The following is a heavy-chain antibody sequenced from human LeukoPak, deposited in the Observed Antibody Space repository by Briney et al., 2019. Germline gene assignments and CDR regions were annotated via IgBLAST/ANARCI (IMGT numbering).Heavy chain of an antibody. V-gene: IGHV4-34*01. CDR2: INQSGST. D-gene: IGHD2-2*01. CDR1: GGSFSGYY. Sequence: SETLSLTCAVYGGSFSGYYWSWIRQPPGKGLEWIGEINQSGSTNYNPYIKSRVTISVDTSKNQFPLKVSSVTAADTAVYYCARSSCSSTSCLYYFDSWGQGTLVTVSS. J-gene: IGHJ4*02. CDR3: ARSSCSSTSCLYYFDS.